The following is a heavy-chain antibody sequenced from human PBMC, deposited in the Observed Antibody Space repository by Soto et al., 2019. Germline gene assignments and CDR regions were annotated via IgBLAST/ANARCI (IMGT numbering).Heavy chain of an antibody. Sequence: EVQLLESGGGLVQPGGSLRLSCAASGFIFSSYAMSWVRQAPGKGLEWVAVISGSGDITNYADSVKGRFTISRDNSKNTLHLQMNTLRAEDTAVYYCAKDRVQLWFPFHYWGQGTLVTVSS. CDR3: AKDRVQLWFPFHY. CDR2: ISGSGDIT. V-gene: IGHV3-23*01. D-gene: IGHD5-18*01. CDR1: GFIFSSYA. J-gene: IGHJ4*02.